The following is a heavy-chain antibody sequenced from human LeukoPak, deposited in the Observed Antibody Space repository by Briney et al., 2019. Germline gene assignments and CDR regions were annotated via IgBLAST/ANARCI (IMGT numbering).Heavy chain of an antibody. J-gene: IGHJ6*02. Sequence: GGSLRLSCAASGFTFSNAWMNWVRQAPGKGLEWVGRIKSKTDGGTTDYAAPVKGRFTISRDDSKNTLYLQMNSLKTEDTAVYYCTTDAGSLISRYYYYGMDVWGQGTTVTASS. CDR3: TTDAGSLISRYYYYGMDV. V-gene: IGHV3-15*07. D-gene: IGHD3-22*01. CDR2: IKSKTDGGTT. CDR1: GFTFSNAW.